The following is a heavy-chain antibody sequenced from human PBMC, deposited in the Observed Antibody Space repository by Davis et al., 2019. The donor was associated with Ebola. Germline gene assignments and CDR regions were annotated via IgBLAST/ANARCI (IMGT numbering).Heavy chain of an antibody. J-gene: IGHJ3*01. Sequence: PSETLSLTCTVSVDSIDSHYWSWIRQPPGKGLEWIGYIYYFGNTDYNPSLKGRVTISIDRSKSQFSLRLSSVTAADTAVYYCARGGLVPAALYLWGQGTMVTVSS. D-gene: IGHD2-2*01. V-gene: IGHV4-59*11. CDR2: IYYFGNT. CDR1: VDSIDSHY. CDR3: ARGGLVPAALYL.